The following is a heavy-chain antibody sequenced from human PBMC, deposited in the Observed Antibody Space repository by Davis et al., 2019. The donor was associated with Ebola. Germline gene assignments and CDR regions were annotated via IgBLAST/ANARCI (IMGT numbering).Heavy chain of an antibody. J-gene: IGHJ6*02. Sequence: SETLSLTCTVSGGSISSYYWSWIRQPPGKGLEWIGYIYYSGSTNYNPSLKSRVTISVDTSKNQFSLKLISVTAADTAVYYCARRRIAARHGYYYYYGMDVWGQGTTVTVSS. CDR1: GGSISSYY. V-gene: IGHV4-59*01. CDR2: IYYSGST. D-gene: IGHD6-6*01. CDR3: ARRRIAARHGYYYYYGMDV.